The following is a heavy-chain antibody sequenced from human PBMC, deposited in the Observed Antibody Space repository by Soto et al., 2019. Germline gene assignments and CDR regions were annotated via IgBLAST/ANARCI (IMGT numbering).Heavy chain of an antibody. CDR1: GYTFSNYD. CDR2: VNPNNGDT. Sequence: QVQLVQSGAELKKPGASVKVSCKASGYTFSNYDMNWVRQATGQGPEWIGWVNPNNGDTGYAQKFQGRATLTTDISTTTAYMKLTSLRSEDTAIYYCAKVSRKGSAIDFDYWGQGTLITVSS. V-gene: IGHV1-8*01. D-gene: IGHD3-10*01. J-gene: IGHJ4*02. CDR3: AKVSRKGSAIDFDY.